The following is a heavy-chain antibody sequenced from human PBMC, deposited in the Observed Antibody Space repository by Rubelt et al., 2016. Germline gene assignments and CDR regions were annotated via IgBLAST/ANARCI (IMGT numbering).Heavy chain of an antibody. Sequence: EVHLLESGGGLVQPGGSLRLSCAASGFTFSSYAMSWVRQAPGKGLEWVSAISTSGGSTYYADSVKGRFTISGDNSKNTLYPQMNSLRAEDTAVYYCAKELSGSYCYFQHWGQGTLVTVSS. CDR2: ISTSGGST. CDR3: AKELSGSYCYFQH. CDR1: GFTFSSYA. J-gene: IGHJ1*01. V-gene: IGHV3-23*01. D-gene: IGHD1-26*01.